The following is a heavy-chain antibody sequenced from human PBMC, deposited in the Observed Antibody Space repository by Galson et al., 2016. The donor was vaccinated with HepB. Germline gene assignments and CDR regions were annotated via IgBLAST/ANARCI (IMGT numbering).Heavy chain of an antibody. V-gene: IGHV3-49*03. CDR2: IRSKAYGGTT. D-gene: IGHD7-27*01. CDR1: GFTCVDYD. J-gene: IGHJ4*02. Sequence: SLRLSCATSGFTCVDYDMSWFRQAPGKELEGVGFIRSKAYGGTTEYAASVKGRFTISRDDSRSIAYLQMNSLKTEDTAVYYCTRGRDKTLGTPPFDYWGQGALVTVSS. CDR3: TRGRDKTLGTPPFDY.